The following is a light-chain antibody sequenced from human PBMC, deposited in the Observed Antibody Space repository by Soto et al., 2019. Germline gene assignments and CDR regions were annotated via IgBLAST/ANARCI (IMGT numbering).Light chain of an antibody. J-gene: IGLJ2*01. V-gene: IGLV1-47*01. CDR2: RNN. CDR3: AAWDDTLSGLV. CDR1: SSNIGSNY. Sequence: QSVLTQPPSASGTPGQRVIISCSGSSSNIGSNYVYCYQQLPGTAPKLLIYRNNQRPSGVPDRSSGSKSGTSASLAISGLRSEDEADYYCAAWDDTLSGLVFGGGTKLTVL.